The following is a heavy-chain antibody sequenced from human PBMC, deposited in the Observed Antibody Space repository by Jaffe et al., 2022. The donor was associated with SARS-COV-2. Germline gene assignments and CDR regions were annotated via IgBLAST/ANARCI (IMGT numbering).Heavy chain of an antibody. CDR2: IYTSGST. V-gene: IGHV4-61*02. CDR1: GGSISSGNYY. CDR3: ARGRYSSDWYVAFDY. J-gene: IGHJ4*02. D-gene: IGHD6-19*01. Sequence: QVQLQESGPGLVKPSQTLSLTCTVSGGSISSGNYYWSWIRQPAGKGLEWIGRIYTSGSTNYNPSLKSRVTISVDTSKNQFSLKLSSVTAADTAVYYCARGRYSSDWYVAFDYWGQGTLVTVSS.